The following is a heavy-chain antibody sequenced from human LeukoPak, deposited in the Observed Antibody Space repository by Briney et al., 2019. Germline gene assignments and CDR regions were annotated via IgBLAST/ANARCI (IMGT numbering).Heavy chain of an antibody. D-gene: IGHD3-10*01. CDR1: GGSFSGYY. J-gene: IGHJ5*02. CDR3: ARSMVRGGSWFDP. V-gene: IGHV4-59*10. CDR2: IYTSGST. Sequence: SETLSLTCAVYGGSFSGYYWSWIRQPAGKGLEWIGRIYTSGSTNYNPSLKSRVTMSVDTSKNQFSLKLSSVTAADTAVYYCARSMVRGGSWFDPWGQGTLVTVSS.